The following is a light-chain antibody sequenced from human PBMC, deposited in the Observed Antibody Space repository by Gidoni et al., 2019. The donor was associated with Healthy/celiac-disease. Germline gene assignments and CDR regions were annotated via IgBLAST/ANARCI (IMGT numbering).Light chain of an antibody. J-gene: IGKJ4*01. CDR1: QSIRSY. Sequence: DIQMTQSPSSLSASVGDRVTITCRASQSIRSYLNWYQQKPGKAPKLLIYAASSLQSGVPSRFSGSGSGTDFTLTISSLQPEDFATYYCQQSYSTPPTFGRGTKVEIK. CDR3: QQSYSTPPT. CDR2: AAS. V-gene: IGKV1-39*01.